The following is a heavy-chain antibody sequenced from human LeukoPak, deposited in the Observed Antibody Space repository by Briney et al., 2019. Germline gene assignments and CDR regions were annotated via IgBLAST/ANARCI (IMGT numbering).Heavy chain of an antibody. CDR3: AKDQKYYDSSGSPYYYYGMDV. V-gene: IGHV3-23*01. CDR2: ISGSGGST. D-gene: IGHD3-22*01. J-gene: IGHJ6*02. Sequence: PGGSLRLSCAASGFTFSSYAMSWVRQAPGKGLEWVSAISGSGGSTYYADSVEGRFTISRDNSKSTLSLQMNSLRAEDTALYYCAKDQKYYDSSGSPYYYYGMDVWGRGTTVTVSS. CDR1: GFTFSSYA.